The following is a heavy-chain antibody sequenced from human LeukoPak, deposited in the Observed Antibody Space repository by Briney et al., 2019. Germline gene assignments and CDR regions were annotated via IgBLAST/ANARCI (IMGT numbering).Heavy chain of an antibody. Sequence: ASVKVSCKASGYTFTSYYMHWVRQAPGQGLEWMGLINPTGGSTGYAQNFQGRVTMTRDMSTSTVYMELSSLRSEDTAVYYCAREGVTIFGMVRTQTTKSPHRFDPWGQGTLVTVPS. CDR2: INPTGGST. J-gene: IGHJ5*02. D-gene: IGHD3-3*01. CDR3: AREGVTIFGMVRTQTTKSPHRFDP. V-gene: IGHV1-46*01. CDR1: GYTFTSYY.